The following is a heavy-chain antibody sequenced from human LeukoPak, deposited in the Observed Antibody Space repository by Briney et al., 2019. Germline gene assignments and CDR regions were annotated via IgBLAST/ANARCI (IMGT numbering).Heavy chain of an antibody. CDR2: INHSGST. CDR1: GGSFSGYY. V-gene: IGHV4-34*01. Sequence: SETLSLTCAVYGGSFSGYYWSWIRQPPGKGLEWIGEINHSGSTNYNPSLKSRVTISVDTSKNQFSLKLSSVTAADTAVYYCARGPDCSNYEYYFDYWGQGTLVIVSS. CDR3: ARGPDCSNYEYYFDY. J-gene: IGHJ4*02. D-gene: IGHD4-11*01.